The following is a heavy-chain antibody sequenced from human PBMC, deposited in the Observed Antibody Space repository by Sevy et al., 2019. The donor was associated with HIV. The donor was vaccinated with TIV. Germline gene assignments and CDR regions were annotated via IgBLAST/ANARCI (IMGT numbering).Heavy chain of an antibody. CDR1: GGSINSDH. CDR2: VYYTGGT. J-gene: IGHJ3*02. Sequence: SETLSLTCTVSGGSINSDHWNWIRQPPGKGLEWIGYVYYTGGTNYNPSLKNRVTISVDRTKNQFPLKLTSVTAADTAVYYCARRNDFDIWGQGTRFTASS. CDR3: ARRNDFDI. V-gene: IGHV4-59*08.